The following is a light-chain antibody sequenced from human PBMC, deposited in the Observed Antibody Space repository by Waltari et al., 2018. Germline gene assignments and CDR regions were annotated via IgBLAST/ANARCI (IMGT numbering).Light chain of an antibody. CDR1: SSNIGGNI. J-gene: IGLJ3*02. CDR2: SNG. Sequence: QSVLTQPPSASGTPGQRVTISCSGSSSNIGGNIVNWYRQVPGTAPKLLIHSNGLRRHGVPDRFSGSKAGTSASRAISGLQSEDEADYYCVAWDDTLSGMVFGGGTKLTVL. V-gene: IGLV1-44*01. CDR3: VAWDDTLSGMV.